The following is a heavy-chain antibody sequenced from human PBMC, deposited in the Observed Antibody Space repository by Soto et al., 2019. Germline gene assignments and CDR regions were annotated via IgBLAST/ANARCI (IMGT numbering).Heavy chain of an antibody. Sequence: QVQLVESGGGVVQPGRSLRLSCAASGFTFSSYAMHWVRQAPGKGLEWVAVISYDGSNKYYADSVKGRFTISRDNSKNTLYLQMNSLRAEDTVVYYCARTYYDSSGQSFDYWGQGTLVTVSS. CDR3: ARTYYDSSGQSFDY. J-gene: IGHJ4*02. CDR1: GFTFSSYA. CDR2: ISYDGSNK. D-gene: IGHD3-22*01. V-gene: IGHV3-30-3*01.